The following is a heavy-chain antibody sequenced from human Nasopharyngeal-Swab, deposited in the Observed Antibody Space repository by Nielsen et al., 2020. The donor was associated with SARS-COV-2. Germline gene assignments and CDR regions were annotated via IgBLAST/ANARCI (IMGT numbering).Heavy chain of an antibody. V-gene: IGHV4-59*01. D-gene: IGHD6-19*01. Sequence: SATLSLTCTVSGGSISSYYWSWIRQPPGKGLEWIGYIYYSGSTNYNPSLKSRVTISVDTSKNQFSLKLSSVTAADTAVYYCARDVGYSSGWYNGWFDPWGQGTLVTVSS. CDR1: GGSISSYY. J-gene: IGHJ5*02. CDR2: IYYSGST. CDR3: ARDVGYSSGWYNGWFDP.